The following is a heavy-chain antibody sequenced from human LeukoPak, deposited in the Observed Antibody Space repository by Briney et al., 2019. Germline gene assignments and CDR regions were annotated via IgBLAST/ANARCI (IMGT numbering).Heavy chain of an antibody. J-gene: IGHJ4*02. CDR2: ISSEGKTT. Sequence: GGSLRLSCSASGFIFSPYAMHWVRQAPGKGLEYVSSISSEGKTTYYADSVKGRFTISRDNSKNTLYLQVSSLRPEDTAVYHCVKDRWVDHWGQGTLVTVSS. V-gene: IGHV3-64D*06. CDR3: VKDRWVDH. CDR1: GFIFSPYA. D-gene: IGHD6-13*01.